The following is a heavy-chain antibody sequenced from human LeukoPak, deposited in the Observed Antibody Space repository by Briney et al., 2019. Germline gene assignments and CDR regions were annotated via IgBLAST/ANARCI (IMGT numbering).Heavy chain of an antibody. Sequence: GGSLRLSCAASGFTFGSYGMHWVRQAPGKGLEWVAFIRYDGSDKYYADSLKGRFTISRDNSKNTLYLQMNSLRAEDTAVYYCARGPDYGGEGDAFDIWGQGTMVTVSS. D-gene: IGHD4-23*01. CDR1: GFTFGSYG. CDR3: ARGPDYGGEGDAFDI. CDR2: IRYDGSDK. J-gene: IGHJ3*02. V-gene: IGHV3-30*02.